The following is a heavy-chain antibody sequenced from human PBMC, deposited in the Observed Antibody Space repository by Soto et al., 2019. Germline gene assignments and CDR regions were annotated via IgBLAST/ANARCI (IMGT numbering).Heavy chain of an antibody. Sequence: QVQLVESGGGVVQPGRSLRLSCAASGFTFSSYGMHWVRQAPGKGLEWVAVISYDGSNKYYADSVKGRFTISRDNSKNTLYLQMNSLRAEDTAVYYCAKDQRYYYDSKYFDYWGQGTLVTVSS. V-gene: IGHV3-30*18. D-gene: IGHD3-22*01. CDR2: ISYDGSNK. J-gene: IGHJ4*02. CDR3: AKDQRYYYDSKYFDY. CDR1: GFTFSSYG.